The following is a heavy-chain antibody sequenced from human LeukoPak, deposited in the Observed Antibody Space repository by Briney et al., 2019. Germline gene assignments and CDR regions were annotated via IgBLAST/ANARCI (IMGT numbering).Heavy chain of an antibody. J-gene: IGHJ4*02. V-gene: IGHV3-48*03. CDR2: ISSSGSTI. CDR3: ARDGSIAAAGGAFDY. D-gene: IGHD6-13*01. CDR1: GFTFSSYE. Sequence: GGSLRLSCAASGFTFSSYEMNWVRQAPGKGLEWVSYISSSGSTIYYADSVKGRFTISRDNAKNSLYLQMNSLRAEDTAVYYCARDGSIAAAGGAFDYWGQGTQVTISS.